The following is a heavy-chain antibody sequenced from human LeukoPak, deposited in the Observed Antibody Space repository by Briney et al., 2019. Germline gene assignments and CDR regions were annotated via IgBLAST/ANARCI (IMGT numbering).Heavy chain of an antibody. CDR1: GGTFSSYA. CDR2: IIPIFGIA. V-gene: IGHV1-69*04. D-gene: IGHD2-2*01. J-gene: IGHJ6*02. CDR3: ARQYCSSTSCSDYYYYYGMDV. Sequence: VASVKVSCKASGGTFSSYAISWVRQAPGQGLEWMGRIIPIFGIANYAQKFQGRVTITADKSTSTAYMELSSLRSEDTAMYYCARQYCSSTSCSDYYYYYGMDVWGQGTTVTVSS.